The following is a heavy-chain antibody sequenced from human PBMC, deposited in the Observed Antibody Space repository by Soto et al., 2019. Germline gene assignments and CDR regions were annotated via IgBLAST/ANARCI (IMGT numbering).Heavy chain of an antibody. J-gene: IGHJ6*02. CDR2: IWDDGSNK. Sequence: GGSLRLSCAASGFTFSSYGMHWVRQAPGKGLEWVAVIWDDGSNKYYADSVKGRVTISRDNSKNTLYLQMNSLRHEDTAVYCCARRNTAWLFAIYYYSCRMDVWGQGTMVTVSS. CDR3: ARRNTAWLFAIYYYSCRMDV. D-gene: IGHD3-22*01. CDR1: GFTFSSYG. V-gene: IGHV3-33*01.